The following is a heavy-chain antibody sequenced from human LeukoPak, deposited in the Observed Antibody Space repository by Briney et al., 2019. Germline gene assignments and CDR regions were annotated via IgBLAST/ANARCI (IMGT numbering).Heavy chain of an antibody. CDR2: IYYSGST. J-gene: IGHJ4*02. V-gene: IGHV4-39*01. CDR3: ARTYSGNHFDY. D-gene: IGHD4-23*01. Sequence: PSETLSLTCTVSGGSISSSSYYWGWIRQPPGKGLEWIGSIYYSGSTYYNPSLKSRVTISVDTSKNQFSLKLSSVTAADTAVYYCARTYSGNHFDYWGQGTLVTVSS. CDR1: GGSISSSSYY.